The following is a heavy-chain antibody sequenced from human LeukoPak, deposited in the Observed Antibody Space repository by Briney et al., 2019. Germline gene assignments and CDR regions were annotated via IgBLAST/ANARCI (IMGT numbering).Heavy chain of an antibody. CDR1: GASISNIGYS. CDR3: ARDRGRSYFDY. J-gene: IGHJ4*02. CDR2: IYYSGST. V-gene: IGHV4-30-4*07. Sequence: SETLSLTCDVSGASISNIGYSWSWIRQPPGKGLEWIGYIYYSGSTYYNPSLKGRLTMSVDTSKNQFSLNLTSVTAADTAVYYCARDRGRSYFDYWGQGTLVTVSS.